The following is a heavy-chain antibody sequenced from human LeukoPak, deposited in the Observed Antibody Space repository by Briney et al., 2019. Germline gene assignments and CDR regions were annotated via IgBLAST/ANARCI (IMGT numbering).Heavy chain of an antibody. D-gene: IGHD6-19*01. CDR1: GYTFTSYA. V-gene: IGHV7-4-1*02. CDR2: INTNTGNP. CDR3: ARELTFSGWFRTPRINWFDP. J-gene: IGHJ5*02. Sequence: GASVKVSCKASGYTFTSYAMNWVRQAPGQGLGWMGWINTNTGNPTYAQGFTGRFVFSLDTSVSTAYLQISSLKAEDTAVYYCARELTFSGWFRTPRINWFDPWGQGTLVTVSS.